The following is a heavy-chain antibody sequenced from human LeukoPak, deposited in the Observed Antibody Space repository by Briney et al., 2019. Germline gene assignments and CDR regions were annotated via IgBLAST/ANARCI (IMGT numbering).Heavy chain of an antibody. V-gene: IGHV3-66*01. D-gene: IGHD3-10*01. CDR3: ARAFQYGSGSYPYSL. CDR1: GFTVSNND. J-gene: IGHJ4*02. Sequence: GGSLRLSCAASGFTVSNNDMTLGRQAPGKGLEWVSVIYSGGSADYADSVKGRFTISRDNFKNTLYLQMNSLRVEDTAVYYCARAFQYGSGSYPYSLWGQGTLVTVSS. CDR2: IYSGGSA.